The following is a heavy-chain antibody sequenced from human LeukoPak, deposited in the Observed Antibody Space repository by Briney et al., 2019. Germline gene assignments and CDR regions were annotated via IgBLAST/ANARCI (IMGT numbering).Heavy chain of an antibody. CDR3: ARYNSGYDIRTFLVADYGMDV. Sequence: SETLSLTCTVPGGSISSYYWSWIRQPPGKGLEWIGYIYYSGSTNYNPSLKSRVTISVDTSKNQFSLKLSSVTAADTAVYYCARYNSGYDIRTFLVADYGMDVWGQGTTVTVSS. V-gene: IGHV4-59*01. CDR1: GGSISSYY. D-gene: IGHD5-12*01. J-gene: IGHJ6*02. CDR2: IYYSGST.